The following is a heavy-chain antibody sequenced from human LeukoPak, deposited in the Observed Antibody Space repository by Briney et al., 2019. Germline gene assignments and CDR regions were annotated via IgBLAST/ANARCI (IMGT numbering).Heavy chain of an antibody. Sequence: ASVKVSCKASGYTFTCYYMHWVRQAPGQGREWMGWINPNSGGTNYAQKFQGRVTMTRDTSISTAYMELSRLRSDDTAVYYCARADYDFWSGYYDYWGQGTLVTVSS. CDR3: ARADYDFWSGYYDY. V-gene: IGHV1-2*02. CDR2: INPNSGGT. D-gene: IGHD3-3*01. J-gene: IGHJ4*02. CDR1: GYTFTCYY.